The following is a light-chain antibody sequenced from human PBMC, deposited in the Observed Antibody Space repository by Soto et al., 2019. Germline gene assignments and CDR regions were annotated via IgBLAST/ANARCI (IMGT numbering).Light chain of an antibody. CDR2: GAS. J-gene: IGKJ1*01. CDR3: HHYGDSET. Sequence: EIVLTQSPGTLSLSPGETATLSCRASQSVSISLAWYQQKPGQAPRLLIYGASSRATGITDRFTGSGSGTDFTLTSSRLEPEDFAVYYCHHYGDSETFGQGTRVEV. V-gene: IGKV3-20*01. CDR1: QSVSIS.